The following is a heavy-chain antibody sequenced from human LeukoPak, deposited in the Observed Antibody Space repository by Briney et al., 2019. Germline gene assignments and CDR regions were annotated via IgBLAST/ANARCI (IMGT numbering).Heavy chain of an antibody. D-gene: IGHD6-13*01. Sequence: PGGSLRLSCAASGFXVSSNYISWVRQAPGKGLEWVSVIYSGGSTYYADSVKGRFTISRDNSENTLYLQMNSLRAEVTAVYYCASSPYSSSFDYWGQGTLVTVSS. J-gene: IGHJ4*02. CDR3: ASSPYSSSFDY. CDR1: GFXVSSNY. V-gene: IGHV3-53*01. CDR2: IYSGGST.